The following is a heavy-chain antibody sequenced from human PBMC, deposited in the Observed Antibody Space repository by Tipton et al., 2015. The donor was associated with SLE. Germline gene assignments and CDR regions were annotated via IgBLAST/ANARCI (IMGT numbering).Heavy chain of an antibody. J-gene: IGHJ4*02. CDR1: GFTFSSYD. CDR3: VRDLVGALYYFDY. V-gene: IGHV3-30*04. D-gene: IGHD1-26*01. CDR2: ISYDGSNK. Sequence: SLRLSCAASGFTFSSYDMHWVRQAPGKGLEWVAVISYDGSNKYYADSVKGRFTISRDNSKNTLYLQMNSLRAEDTAVYYCVRDLVGALYYFDYWGQGTLVTVSS.